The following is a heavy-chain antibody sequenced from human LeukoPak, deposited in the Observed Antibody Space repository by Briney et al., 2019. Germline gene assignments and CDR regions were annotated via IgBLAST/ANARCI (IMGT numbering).Heavy chain of an antibody. Sequence: ASVKVSCKVSGYTLTELSMHWVRQAPGKGLEWMGGFDPEDGETTYAQKFQGRVTMTEDTSTDTAYMELSSLRSEDTAVYYCATAIQQVGAYPAPLDYWGQGTLVTVSS. CDR1: GYTLTELS. CDR2: FDPEDGET. V-gene: IGHV1-24*01. CDR3: ATAIQQVGAYPAPLDY. D-gene: IGHD1-26*01. J-gene: IGHJ4*02.